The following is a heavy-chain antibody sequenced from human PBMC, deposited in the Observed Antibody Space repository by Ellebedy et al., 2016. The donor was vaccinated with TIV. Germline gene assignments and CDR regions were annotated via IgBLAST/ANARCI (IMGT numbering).Heavy chain of an antibody. J-gene: IGHJ4*02. CDR2: VKPDGSDK. Sequence: PGGSLRLSCVGSGFTFRNSWMSWVRQAPGKGVEWVASVKPDGSDKYYVDSVKGRFTISRDNAKDSLYLQLNSLRVEDTAVYYCATSWTTKYWGQGTLVTVSS. D-gene: IGHD3/OR15-3a*01. CDR1: GFTFRNSW. V-gene: IGHV3-7*01. CDR3: ATSWTTKY.